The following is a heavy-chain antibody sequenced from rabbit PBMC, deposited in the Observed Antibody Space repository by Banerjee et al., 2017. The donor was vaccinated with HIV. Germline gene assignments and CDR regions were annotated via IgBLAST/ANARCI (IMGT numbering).Heavy chain of an antibody. CDR1: GFTLSSYYM. J-gene: IGHJ3*01. Sequence: QEQLKESGGGLVQPGGSLKLSCKASGFTLSSYYMNWVRQAPGKGLEWIACINAITGKAVYANWAKGRSTFSKSSSTTVTLQMTSLTAADTATYFCAGDHAISGYRFDLWGQGTLVTVS. CDR2: INAITGKA. CDR3: AGDHAISGYRFDL. V-gene: IGHV1S45*01. D-gene: IGHD1-1*01.